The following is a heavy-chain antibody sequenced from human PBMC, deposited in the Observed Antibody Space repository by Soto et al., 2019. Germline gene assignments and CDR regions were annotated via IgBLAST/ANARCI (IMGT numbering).Heavy chain of an antibody. V-gene: IGHV4-39*01. D-gene: IGHD6-19*01. J-gene: IGHJ5*02. Sequence: SETLSLTCTVSGGSISSSSYYWGWIRQPPGKGLEWIGSIYYSGSTYYNPSLKSRVTISVDTSKNQFSLKLSSVTAADTTVYYCARGSPVGSGWYVDWFDPWGQGTLVTVS. CDR2: IYYSGST. CDR3: ARGSPVGSGWYVDWFDP. CDR1: GGSISSSSYY.